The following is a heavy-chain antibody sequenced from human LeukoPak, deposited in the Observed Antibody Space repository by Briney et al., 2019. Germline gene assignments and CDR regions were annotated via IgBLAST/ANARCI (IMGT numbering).Heavy chain of an antibody. CDR1: GGSISSSSYY. CDR3: ARLGMFDSITMVRGAADY. J-gene: IGHJ4*02. D-gene: IGHD3-10*01. V-gene: IGHV4-39*01. Sequence: SETLSLTCTVSGGSISSSSYYWGWIRQPPGKGLEWIGSIYYSGSTYYNPSLKSRVTISVDTSKNQFSLKLSSVTAADTAVYYCARLGMFDSITMVRGAADYWGQGTLVTVSS. CDR2: IYYSGST.